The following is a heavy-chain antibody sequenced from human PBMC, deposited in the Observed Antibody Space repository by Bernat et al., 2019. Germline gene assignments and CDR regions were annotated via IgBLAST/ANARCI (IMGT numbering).Heavy chain of an antibody. V-gene: IGHV3-30-3*01. D-gene: IGHD6-6*01. CDR2: ISYDGSNK. J-gene: IGHJ6*02. Sequence: QVQLVESGGGVVQPGRSLRLSCAASGFTFSSYAMHWVRQAPGKGLEWVAVISYDGSNKYYADSVKGRFTISRDNSKNTLYLQMNSLRAEDTAVYYCARATFKGSSSSFSYYYGMDVWGQGITVTVSS. CDR3: ARATFKGSSSSFSYYYGMDV. CDR1: GFTFSSYA.